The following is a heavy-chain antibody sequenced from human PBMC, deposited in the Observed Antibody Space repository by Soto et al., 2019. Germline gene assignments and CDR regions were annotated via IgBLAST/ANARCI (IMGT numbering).Heavy chain of an antibody. Sequence: SLQVSCKASGGTFHSYAISWVRQAPGQGLEWMGGIIPIFGTANYAQKFQGRVTITADESTSTAYMELSSLRSEDTAVYYCACRGIAAAGDAFDIWGQGTMVTVSS. J-gene: IGHJ3*02. CDR3: ACRGIAAAGDAFDI. D-gene: IGHD6-13*01. CDR1: GGTFHSYA. CDR2: IIPIFGTA. V-gene: IGHV1-69*13.